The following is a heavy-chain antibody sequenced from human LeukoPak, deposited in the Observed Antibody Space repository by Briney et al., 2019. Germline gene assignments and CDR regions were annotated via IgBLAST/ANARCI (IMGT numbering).Heavy chain of an antibody. V-gene: IGHV1-69*05. CDR3: ARGGSSSSPGGGFDY. J-gene: IGHJ4*02. CDR2: IIPIFGTA. D-gene: IGHD6-13*01. CDR1: GGTFSSYA. Sequence: ASVKVSCKASGGTFSSYAISWVRQAPGQGLEWMGGIIPIFGTANYAQKFQGRVTITTDESTSTAYMELSSLRSEDTAVYYCARGGSSSSPGGGFDYWGQGTLVTVSS.